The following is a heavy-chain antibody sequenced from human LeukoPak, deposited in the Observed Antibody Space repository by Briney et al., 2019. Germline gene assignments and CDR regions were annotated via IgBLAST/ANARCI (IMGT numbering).Heavy chain of an antibody. V-gene: IGHV3-30*02. Sequence: PGGSLRLSCAASGFTFNDYAMYWVRQSPGRGLEWVALIRDDGSDTYHADSVKGRFTISRDNSKNTVFLRMNSLRAEDSAIYYCAKSDGHGTGYGFHIWGQGTMVTVSS. CDR2: IRDDGSDT. CDR1: GFTFNDYA. D-gene: IGHD6-19*01. J-gene: IGHJ3*02. CDR3: AKSDGHGTGYGFHI.